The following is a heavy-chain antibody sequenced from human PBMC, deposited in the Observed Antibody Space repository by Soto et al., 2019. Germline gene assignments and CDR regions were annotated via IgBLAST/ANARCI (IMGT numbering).Heavy chain of an antibody. D-gene: IGHD6-6*01. CDR1: GGTFSSYT. J-gene: IGHJ4*02. Sequence: QVQLVQSGAEVKKPGSSVKVSCKASGGTFSSYTISWVRQAPGQGLEWMGRIIPILGIANYAQKFQGRVTTTADKSTSTAYMELSSLRSEDTAVYYCASLKMGHSSSSDYWGQGTLVTVSS. V-gene: IGHV1-69*02. CDR3: ASLKMGHSSSSDY. CDR2: IIPILGIA.